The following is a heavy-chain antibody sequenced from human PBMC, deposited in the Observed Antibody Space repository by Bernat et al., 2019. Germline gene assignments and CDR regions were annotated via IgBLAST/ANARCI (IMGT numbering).Heavy chain of an antibody. Sequence: QVTLKESGPVLVKPTETLTLTCTVSGFSLSNARMGVSWICQPPGKALEWLAHIFSNDEKSYSTSLKSRLTISKDTSKSQVVITMTNMDHVDTATYYCARILTYCGGDCYSDSVVRWFDPWGQGTLVTVSS. V-gene: IGHV2-26*01. J-gene: IGHJ5*02. D-gene: IGHD2-21*02. CDR3: ARILTYCGGDCYSDSVVRWFDP. CDR2: IFSNDEK. CDR1: GFSLSNARMG.